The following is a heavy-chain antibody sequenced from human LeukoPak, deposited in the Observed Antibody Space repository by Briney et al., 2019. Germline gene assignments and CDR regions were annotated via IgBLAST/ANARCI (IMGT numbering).Heavy chain of an antibody. CDR1: GYTFTSYD. Sequence: ASVKVSCKASGYTFTSYDINWVRQARGQRLEWIGWIVVGSGNTNYAQKFQERVTITRDMSTSTAYMELSSLRSEDTAVYYCAAGLQVGATLDYWGQGTLVTVSS. V-gene: IGHV1-58*02. CDR3: AAGLQVGATLDY. CDR2: IVVGSGNT. J-gene: IGHJ4*02. D-gene: IGHD1-26*01.